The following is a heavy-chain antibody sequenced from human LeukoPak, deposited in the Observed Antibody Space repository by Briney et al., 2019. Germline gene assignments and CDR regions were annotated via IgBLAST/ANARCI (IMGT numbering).Heavy chain of an antibody. V-gene: IGHV1-69*05. J-gene: IGHJ6*03. CDR1: GGTFSSYA. CDR2: IIPIFGTA. CDR3: ARAKRGVSSWYYYYYYMDV. Sequence: GASVKVSCKASGGTFSSYAISWVRQAPGQGLEWMGGIIPIFGTANYAQKFQGRVTMTRNTSISTAYMELSSLRSEDTAVYYCARAKRGVSSWYYYYYYMDVWGKGTTVTISS. D-gene: IGHD6-13*01.